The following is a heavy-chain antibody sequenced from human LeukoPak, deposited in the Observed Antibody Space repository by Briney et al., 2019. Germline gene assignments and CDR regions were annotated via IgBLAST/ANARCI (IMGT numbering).Heavy chain of an antibody. D-gene: IGHD2-21*02. V-gene: IGHV4-59*06. Sequence: SETLSLTCTVSGGSISGYYWSWIRQPPGKGLEWIGYIYYSGRTYYNPSLRSRITVSTDTSKSQFSLKVNSVTAADTAVYYCARSRDYSFDYWGQGTLVTVSS. CDR1: GGSISGYY. CDR3: ARSRDYSFDY. J-gene: IGHJ4*02. CDR2: IYYSGRT.